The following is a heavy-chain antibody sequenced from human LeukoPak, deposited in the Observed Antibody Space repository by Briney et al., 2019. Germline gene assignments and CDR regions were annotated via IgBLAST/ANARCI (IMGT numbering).Heavy chain of an antibody. CDR1: EITFSSYA. Sequence: GGSLRPSCEASEITFSSYAMHWVRQAPGKGLEWVAFIRYDGSNKYYADSVKGRFTISRDNSKNTLYLQMNSLRAEDTAVYYCARDKVAGIAAAQYYFDYWGQGTLVTVSS. CDR3: ARDKVAGIAAAQYYFDY. V-gene: IGHV3-30*02. J-gene: IGHJ4*02. CDR2: IRYDGSNK. D-gene: IGHD6-13*01.